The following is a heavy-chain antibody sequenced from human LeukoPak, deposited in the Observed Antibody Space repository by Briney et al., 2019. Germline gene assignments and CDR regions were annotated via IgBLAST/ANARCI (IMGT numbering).Heavy chain of an antibody. CDR1: GYSISSGYY. V-gene: IGHV4-38-2*02. CDR2: IYHSGST. D-gene: IGHD1-20*01. J-gene: IGHJ4*02. CDR3: ASVEYNWNDVDY. Sequence: SETLSLTCTVSGYSISSGYYWGWIRQPPGKGLEWIGNIYHSGSTYYNPSLKSRVTISVDTSKNQFSLKLSFVTAADTAVYYCASVEYNWNDVDYWGQGTLVTVSS.